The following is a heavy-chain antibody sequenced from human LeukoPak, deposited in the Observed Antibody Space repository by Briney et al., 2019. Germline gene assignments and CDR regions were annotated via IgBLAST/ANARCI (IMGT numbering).Heavy chain of an antibody. Sequence: PSGTLSLTCTVSGGSISSGSCYWSWIRQPAGKGLEWIGRIYTSGSTNYNPSLKSRVTISVDTSKNQFSLKLSSVTAADTAVYYCARGYNRWFDPWGQGTLVTVSS. V-gene: IGHV4-61*02. D-gene: IGHD1-14*01. J-gene: IGHJ5*02. CDR3: ARGYNRWFDP. CDR2: IYTSGST. CDR1: GGSISSGSCY.